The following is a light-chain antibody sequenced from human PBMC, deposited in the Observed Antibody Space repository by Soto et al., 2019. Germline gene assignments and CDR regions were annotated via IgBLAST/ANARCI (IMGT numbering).Light chain of an antibody. CDR3: QQSYSTT. Sequence: QMTQSPSSLSASVGYRVTITCRASQSISSYLNWYQQKPGKAPKLLIYAASSLQSGVPSRFSGSGSGTDFTLTISSLQPDDFATYYCQQSYSTTFGQGTKVDI. CDR1: QSISSY. V-gene: IGKV1-39*01. CDR2: AAS. J-gene: IGKJ1*01.